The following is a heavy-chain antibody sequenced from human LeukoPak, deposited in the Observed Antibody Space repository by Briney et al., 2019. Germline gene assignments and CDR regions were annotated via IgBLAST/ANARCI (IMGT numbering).Heavy chain of an antibody. D-gene: IGHD1-14*01. CDR1: GFTFSIYS. CDR3: VRDYRYYFDY. V-gene: IGHV3-48*02. Sequence: PGGSLRLSCAASGFTFSIYSMNWVRQAPGKGPEWASYISGGSDSTYYAGSVKGRFTISRDNGKNSLYLQMNSLRDEDTAVYYCVRDYRYYFDYWGQGTLVTVSS. CDR2: ISGGSDST. J-gene: IGHJ4*02.